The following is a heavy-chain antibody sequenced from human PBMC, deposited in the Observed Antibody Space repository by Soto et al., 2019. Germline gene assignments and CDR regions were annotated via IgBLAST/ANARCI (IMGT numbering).Heavy chain of an antibody. Sequence: QLQLQESGPGLVKPSETLSLTCTVSGGSISSSSYYWGWIRQPPGKGLEWIGSIYYSGSTYYNPSLKSRVTISVDTSKNQFSLKLSSVTAADTAVYYCARQRIAVAGKLNFFDYWGQGTLVTVSS. CDR1: GGSISSSSYY. V-gene: IGHV4-39*01. J-gene: IGHJ4*02. CDR2: IYYSGST. D-gene: IGHD6-19*01. CDR3: ARQRIAVAGKLNFFDY.